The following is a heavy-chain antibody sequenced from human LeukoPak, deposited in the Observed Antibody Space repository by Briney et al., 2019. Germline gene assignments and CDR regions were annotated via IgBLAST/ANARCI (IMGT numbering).Heavy chain of an antibody. CDR2: INSDGSST. Sequence: GGCLRLSCAASGFTFSSYWMRWVRQAPGKGLVWVSRINSDGSSTSYADSVKGRFTISRDNAKNTLYLQMNSLRAEDTAVYYCARAANEGYDFWSGYYTRYFQHWGQGTLVTVSS. V-gene: IGHV3-74*01. D-gene: IGHD3-3*01. CDR1: GFTFSSYW. J-gene: IGHJ1*01. CDR3: ARAANEGYDFWSGYYTRYFQH.